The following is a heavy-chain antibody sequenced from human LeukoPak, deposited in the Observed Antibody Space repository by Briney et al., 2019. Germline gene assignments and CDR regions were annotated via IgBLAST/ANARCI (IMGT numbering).Heavy chain of an antibody. Sequence: SETLSLTCAVYGGSFSGYFWNWVRQPPGKGLEWIGEINHSGITNYNPSLKSRLTISVDTSKNQFSLKLSSVTAADTAVYYCAAATEGNWFAPWGQGSLVTVSS. J-gene: IGHJ5*02. V-gene: IGHV4-34*01. CDR2: INHSGIT. CDR3: AAATEGNWFAP. D-gene: IGHD2-15*01. CDR1: GGSFSGYF.